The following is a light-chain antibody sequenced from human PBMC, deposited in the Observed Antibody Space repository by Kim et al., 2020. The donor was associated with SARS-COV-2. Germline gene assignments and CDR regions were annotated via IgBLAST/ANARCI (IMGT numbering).Light chain of an antibody. V-gene: IGKV3-20*01. CDR1: QSVGSSY. J-gene: IGKJ1*01. CDR2: GAS. Sequence: EIVLTQSPGTLSLSPGEKATLSCRASQSVGSSYLAWYQQKPGQAPRLLIYGASSRATGIPDSFSGSGSGTDFTLTISRLEPEDFAVYYCQQYASSRTFGQGTKVDIK. CDR3: QQYASSRT.